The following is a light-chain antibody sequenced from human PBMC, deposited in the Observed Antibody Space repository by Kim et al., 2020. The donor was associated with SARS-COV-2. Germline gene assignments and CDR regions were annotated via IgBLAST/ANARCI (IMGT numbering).Light chain of an antibody. CDR2: AAS. CDR3: QQSYSTPWT. V-gene: IGKV1-39*01. J-gene: IGKJ1*01. CDR1: QSISSY. Sequence: ASVVDRVTITCRASQSISSYLNWDQQKPGKAPRLLIYAASSLQGGVPSRFSGSGSGTDFTLTISSLQPEDFATYYCQQSYSTPWTFGQGTKVEIK.